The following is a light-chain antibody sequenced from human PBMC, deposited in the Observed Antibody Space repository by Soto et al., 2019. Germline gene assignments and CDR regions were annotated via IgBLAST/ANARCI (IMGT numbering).Light chain of an antibody. Sequence: DIVMTQSPLSLPVTPGEPASISCRSSQSLLYSNGYNYLDWYLQKPGQSPHLLIYLGSNRASGVPHRFRGRGSGTDFTLKISRVEADDVGVYYCLETLHIPHTCGEGTKLVIK. CDR1: QSLLYSNGYNY. CDR2: LGS. V-gene: IGKV2-28*01. CDR3: LETLHIPHT. J-gene: IGKJ2*01.